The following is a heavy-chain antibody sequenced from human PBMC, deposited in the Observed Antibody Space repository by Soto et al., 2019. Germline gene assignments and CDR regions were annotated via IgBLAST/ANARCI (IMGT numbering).Heavy chain of an antibody. Sequence: GGSLRLSCAASGFTFSSYVMGWVRQAPGKGLEWVSSISGRGDDTYYADSVQGRFSISRDNSKNTLFLQVNSLRAEDTAIYYCAKGGRQWLVTSDFNYWGQGALVTVS. CDR2: ISGRGDDT. D-gene: IGHD6-19*01. CDR1: GFTFSSYV. V-gene: IGHV3-23*01. J-gene: IGHJ4*02. CDR3: AKGGRQWLVTSDFNY.